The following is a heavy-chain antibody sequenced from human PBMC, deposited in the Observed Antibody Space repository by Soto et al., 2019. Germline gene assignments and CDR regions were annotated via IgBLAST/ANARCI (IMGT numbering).Heavy chain of an antibody. J-gene: IGHJ4*02. Sequence: SETLSLTCSVSGVSLTSGTYYWSWIRQHPGKGLEWIGYIFYSGSTDYNPSLKSRVNISVDTSKNQFSLKLSSVTAADTAVYYCASTEALFDYWGQGTLVTVSS. V-gene: IGHV4-31*03. CDR3: ASTEALFDY. CDR2: IFYSGST. CDR1: GVSLTSGTYY.